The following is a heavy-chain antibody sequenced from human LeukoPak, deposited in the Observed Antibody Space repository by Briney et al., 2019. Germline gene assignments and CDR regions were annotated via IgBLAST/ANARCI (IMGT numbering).Heavy chain of an antibody. D-gene: IGHD2-15*01. CDR3: ARTQYCSGGSCYPYYFDY. Sequence: SETLSLTCTVSGGSISTYYWSWIRQPPGKGLEWIGYIYYTGSTNYSPSLKSRVTISVDTSKSQFSLKLSSVTAADTAVYFCARTQYCSGGSCYPYYFDYWGQGTLVTVSS. CDR1: GGSISTYY. V-gene: IGHV4-59*01. CDR2: IYYTGST. J-gene: IGHJ4*02.